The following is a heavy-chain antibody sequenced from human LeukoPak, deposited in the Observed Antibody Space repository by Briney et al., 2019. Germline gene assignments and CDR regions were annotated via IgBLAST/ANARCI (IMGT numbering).Heavy chain of an antibody. CDR3: AGLYDSSGYSYAGGGFDY. CDR1: GGTFSSYA. D-gene: IGHD3-22*01. Sequence: ASVKVSCKASGGTFSSYAISWVRQAPGQGLEWMGRIIPIFGTANYAQKFQGRVTITTDESTSTAYMGLSSLRSEDTAVYYCAGLYDSSGYSYAGGGFDYWGQGTLVTVSS. V-gene: IGHV1-69*05. CDR2: IIPIFGTA. J-gene: IGHJ4*02.